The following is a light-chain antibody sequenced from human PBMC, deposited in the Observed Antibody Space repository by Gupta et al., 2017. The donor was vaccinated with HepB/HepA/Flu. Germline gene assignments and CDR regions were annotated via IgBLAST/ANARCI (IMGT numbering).Light chain of an antibody. CDR3: QQYSHLWT. V-gene: IGKV3-15*01. J-gene: IGKJ1*01. CDR2: DAS. Sequence: EIVMTPSPATLSVAPGEIATLSCRASKSVSSNLAWYQRTPGQAHRLIIYDASTRANGIPARFSGRGCAKDFTLTTSSRQYEDFAVYYWQQYSHLWTFGQGTKVEIK. CDR1: KSVSSN.